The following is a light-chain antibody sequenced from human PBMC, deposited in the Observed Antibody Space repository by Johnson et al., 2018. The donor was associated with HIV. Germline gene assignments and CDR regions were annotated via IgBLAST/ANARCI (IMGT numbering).Light chain of an antibody. CDR1: SSNIGNNY. Sequence: QSVLTQPPSVSAAPGQKVTISCSGSSSNIGNNYVSWYQQFPGTAPKLLIYDNNKRPSGIPDRFSGSKSGTSATLGITGLQTGAEAEYYFATLETSLSGGGFFGTGTNVTVL. CDR2: DNN. CDR3: ATLETSLSGGGF. V-gene: IGLV1-51*01. J-gene: IGLJ1*01.